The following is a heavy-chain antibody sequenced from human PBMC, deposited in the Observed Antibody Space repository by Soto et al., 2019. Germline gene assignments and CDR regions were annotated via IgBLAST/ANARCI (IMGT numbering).Heavy chain of an antibody. CDR1: GFTFSSYV. J-gene: IGHJ6*03. CDR2: ISYDGSNK. V-gene: IGHV3-30*18. CDR3: AKDLRGDRYYMDV. D-gene: IGHD4-17*01. Sequence: GGSLRLSCAASGFTFSSYVMHWVRQAPGKGLEWVAVISYDGSNKYYADSVKGRFTISRDNSKNTLYLQMNSLRAEDTAVYYCAKDLRGDRYYMDVWGKGTTVTVSS.